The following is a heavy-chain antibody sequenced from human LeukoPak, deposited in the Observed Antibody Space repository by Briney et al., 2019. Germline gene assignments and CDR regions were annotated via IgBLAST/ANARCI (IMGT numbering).Heavy chain of an antibody. V-gene: IGHV1-2*02. D-gene: IGHD3-22*01. CDR1: GYTFTGYY. CDR2: INPNSGGT. J-gene: IGHJ4*02. CDR3: ARDYYDSSGLFYDY. Sequence: ASVKVSCKASGYTFTGYYMHWVRQAPGQGLEWMGWINPNSGGTNYAQKFQGRVTMTRDTSISTAYMELSRLRSDDTAVYYCARDYYDSSGLFYDYWGQGTLVTVSS.